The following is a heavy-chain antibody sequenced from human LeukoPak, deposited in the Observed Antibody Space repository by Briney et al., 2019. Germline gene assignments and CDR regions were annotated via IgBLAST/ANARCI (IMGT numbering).Heavy chain of an antibody. Sequence: GGSLRLSCAASGFTFSSYGMSWVRQAPGKGLEWVSAISGSGGSTYYADSVKGRFTISRDNAKNSLYLQMNSLRAEDTAVYYCARGPSGYHNTGGQGTLVTVSS. J-gene: IGHJ4*02. CDR3: ARGPSGYHNT. CDR1: GFTFSSYG. D-gene: IGHD5-12*01. V-gene: IGHV3-23*01. CDR2: ISGSGGST.